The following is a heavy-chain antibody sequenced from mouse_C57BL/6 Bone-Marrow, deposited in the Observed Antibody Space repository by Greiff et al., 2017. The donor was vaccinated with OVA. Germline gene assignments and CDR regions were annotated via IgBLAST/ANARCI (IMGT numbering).Heavy chain of an antibody. CDR2: IDPNSGGT. J-gene: IGHJ1*03. CDR1: GYTFTSYW. Sequence: QVQLQQPGAELVKPGASVKLSCKASGYTFTSYWMHWVKQRPGRGLEWIGRIDPNSGGTKYNEKFKSKATLTVDKPSSTAYMQLRSLTSEDSAVYYCARRRIYDYDGDWYFDVWGTGTTVTVSS. D-gene: IGHD2-4*01. CDR3: ARRRIYDYDGDWYFDV. V-gene: IGHV1-72*01.